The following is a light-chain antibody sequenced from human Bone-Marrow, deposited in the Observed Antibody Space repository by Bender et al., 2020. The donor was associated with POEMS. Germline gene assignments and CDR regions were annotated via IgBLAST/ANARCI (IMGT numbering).Light chain of an antibody. CDR2: EDK. CDR1: SGSIANNY. Sequence: NVMLTQPHSVSESPGKTVTISCTRSSGSIANNYVQWYQQRPGSPPRAVIYEDKERPSGVPDRFSGSIDRSSNSASLTISGLQTEDEADYYCQSYDTSNRVVFGGGTRLTVL. J-gene: IGLJ2*01. CDR3: QSYDTSNRVV. V-gene: IGLV6-57*01.